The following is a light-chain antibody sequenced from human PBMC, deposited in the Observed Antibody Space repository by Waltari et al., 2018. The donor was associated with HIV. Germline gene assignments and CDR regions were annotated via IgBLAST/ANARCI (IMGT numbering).Light chain of an antibody. V-gene: IGLV3-25*03. J-gene: IGLJ3*02. CDR3: QSADSGGFHWV. CDR1: AMPKQH. CDR2: KDT. Sequence: SYELTQPPSVSVSPGQTATITCSGDAMPKQHAFWYQQRPGQAPLLLIYKDTERPSGIPERFSGFTSGATVTLTISGVQAEDEADYYCQSADSGGFHWVFGGGTKLTVL.